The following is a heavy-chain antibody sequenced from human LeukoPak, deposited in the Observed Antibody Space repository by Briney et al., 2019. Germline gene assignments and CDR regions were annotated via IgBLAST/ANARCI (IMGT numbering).Heavy chain of an antibody. D-gene: IGHD1-26*01. Sequence: SETLSLTCTVSGGSISSSSYYWGWIRQPPGKGLEWIGSIYYSGSTYYNPSLKSRVTISVDTSKNQFSLKLSSVTAADTAVYYCARSIVGATWGHYFDYWGQGTLVTVSS. CDR3: ARSIVGATWGHYFDY. V-gene: IGHV4-39*07. CDR1: GGSISSSSYY. J-gene: IGHJ4*02. CDR2: IYYSGST.